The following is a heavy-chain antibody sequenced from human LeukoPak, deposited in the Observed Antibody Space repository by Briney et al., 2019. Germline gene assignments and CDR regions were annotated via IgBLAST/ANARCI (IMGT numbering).Heavy chain of an antibody. D-gene: IGHD6-13*01. CDR1: GFTFSSSA. CDR3: AADPVTASGSSWYYFDY. Sequence: ASVNVSCMASGFTFSSSAMQWVRQARGQRLEWIGWIVVGSGNTNYAQKFQERVTITRDMSTSTAYMELSSLRSEDTAVYYCAADPVTASGSSWYYFDYWGQGTLVTVSS. J-gene: IGHJ4*02. CDR2: IVVGSGNT. V-gene: IGHV1-58*02.